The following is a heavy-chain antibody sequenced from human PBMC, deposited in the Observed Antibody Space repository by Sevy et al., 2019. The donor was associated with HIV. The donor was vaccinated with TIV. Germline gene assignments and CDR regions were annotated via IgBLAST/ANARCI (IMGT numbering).Heavy chain of an antibody. J-gene: IGHJ4*02. CDR2: MNPNSGNT. V-gene: IGHV1-8*01. D-gene: IGHD6-13*01. CDR3: ARGRKYSISWYEGGDY. CDR1: GYTFTSYD. Sequence: ASVKVSCKASGYTFTSYDINWVRQATGQGLEWMGWMNPNSGNTGYAQKFQGRVTMTRNTSISTAYMELSSLRSEDTAVYYCARGRKYSISWYEGGDYWGQGTLVTVSS.